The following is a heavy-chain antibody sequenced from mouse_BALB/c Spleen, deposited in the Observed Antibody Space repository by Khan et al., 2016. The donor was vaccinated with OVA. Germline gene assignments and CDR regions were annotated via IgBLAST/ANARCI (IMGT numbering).Heavy chain of an antibody. CDR1: GYTFTSYT. V-gene: IGHV1-4*01. CDR2: INPSSGYT. J-gene: IGHJ2*01. CDR3: ARTHER. Sequence: QVQLQQSGAELARPGASVKMSCKASGYTFTSYTMHWVKQRPGQGLEWIGYINPSSGYTKYNQKFKDKATLNADKASSTAYMQRISLTSEDSAVYYCARTHERWGQGTTLTVSS.